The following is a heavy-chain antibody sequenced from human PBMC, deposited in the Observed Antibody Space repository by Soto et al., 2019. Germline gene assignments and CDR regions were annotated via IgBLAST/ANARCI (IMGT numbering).Heavy chain of an antibody. D-gene: IGHD3-3*01. CDR3: ARGLETNIYWSGYRNYYYGMDV. J-gene: IGHJ6*02. CDR1: RGSITSFF. V-gene: IGHV4-59*01. Sequence: SVTLSLTCTVSRGSITSFFWRWIGQPPGKGLGWMHYNNYSGSTNYSPSLKSRVTISVDTSKSQFSLKLSSVTAADTAVYYCARGLETNIYWSGYRNYYYGMDVWSQTTTGTVSS. CDR2: NNYSGST.